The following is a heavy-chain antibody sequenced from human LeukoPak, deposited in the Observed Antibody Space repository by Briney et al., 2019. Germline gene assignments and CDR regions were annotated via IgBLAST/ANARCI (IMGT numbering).Heavy chain of an antibody. CDR1: GGSFGGYY. J-gene: IGHJ4*02. Sequence: SETLSLTCAVYGGSFGGYYWTWIRQSPGKGPEWIGEINHSGSTNYNPSLKSRVTISVDTSKNQFSLKLSSVTAADTAVYYCASGSGYDFGDYWGQGTLVTVSS. V-gene: IGHV4-34*01. CDR3: ASGSGYDFGDY. D-gene: IGHD5-12*01. CDR2: INHSGST.